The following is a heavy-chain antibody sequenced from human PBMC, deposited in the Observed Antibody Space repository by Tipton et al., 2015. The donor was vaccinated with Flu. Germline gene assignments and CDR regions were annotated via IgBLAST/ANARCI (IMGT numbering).Heavy chain of an antibody. D-gene: IGHD6-19*01. CDR1: GFTFDTYA. Sequence: SLRLSCAASGFTFDTYAMHWVRQAPGKGLEWVAVISYDGNIKYYGDSVKGRFTISRDDSRNMLYLQVNNLRAEDTAVYYCARDSGYDYHYVMGVWGQGTTVTVSS. J-gene: IGHJ6*02. V-gene: IGHV3-30*03. CDR2: ISYDGNIK. CDR3: ARDSGYDYHYVMGV.